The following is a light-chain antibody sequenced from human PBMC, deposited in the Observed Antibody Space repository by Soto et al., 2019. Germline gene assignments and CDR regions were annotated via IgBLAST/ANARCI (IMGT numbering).Light chain of an antibody. CDR1: SSDVGAFSY. CDR2: EVN. CDR3: SSYTSSHTRV. J-gene: IGLJ1*01. Sequence: QSVLTQPPSASGSPGQSVTISCTGTSSDVGAFSYVSWYQQHPGKAPKLMIYEVNKRPSGVPDRFSGSKSGNTASLTVSGLQAEDEADYYCSSYTSSHTRVFGTGTKLTVL. V-gene: IGLV2-8*01.